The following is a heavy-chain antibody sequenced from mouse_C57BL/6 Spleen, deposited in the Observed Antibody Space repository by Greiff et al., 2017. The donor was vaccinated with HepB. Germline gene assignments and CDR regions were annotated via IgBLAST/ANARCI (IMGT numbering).Heavy chain of an antibody. D-gene: IGHD1-1*01. CDR3: TVITTVSEAMDY. J-gene: IGHJ4*01. V-gene: IGHV6-3*01. Sequence: VQLKESGGGLVQPGGSMKLSCVASGFTFSNYWMNWVRQSPEKGLEWVAQIRLKSDNYATHYAESVKGRFTISRDDSKSSVYLQMNNLRAEDTGIYYCTVITTVSEAMDYWGQGTSVTVSS. CDR2: IRLKSDNYAT. CDR1: GFTFSNYW.